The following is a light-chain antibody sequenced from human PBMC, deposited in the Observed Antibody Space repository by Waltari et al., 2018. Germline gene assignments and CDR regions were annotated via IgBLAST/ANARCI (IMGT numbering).Light chain of an antibody. CDR1: SSDVGGYNY. CDR2: DVT. Sequence: QSALTQPASVSGSPGQSITISCTGTSSDVGGYNYVSWYQKHPGKAPKLMIYDVTNRPSEISNRFSGSKSGNTAGLTIYGLQAEDEAHYYCNAYTSSSTLVVFGGGTKPTVL. V-gene: IGLV2-14*03. J-gene: IGLJ2*01. CDR3: NAYTSSSTLVV.